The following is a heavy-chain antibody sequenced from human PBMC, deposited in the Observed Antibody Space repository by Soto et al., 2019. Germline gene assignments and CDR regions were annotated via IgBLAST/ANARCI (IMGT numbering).Heavy chain of an antibody. CDR2: ISGSGGNT. D-gene: IGHD2-15*01. J-gene: IGHJ6*02. V-gene: IGHV3-23*01. CDR3: AKGGDDCSGVTCYYFYYGMDV. CDR1: GFTFSSFA. Sequence: EVQLWESGGGLVQPGGSLRLSCAASGFTFSSFAVNWVRQSPGKGLEWVSGISGSGGNTYYADSVKGRFTISRDNSKNTLSLQMNSLRAEDTGVYYCAKGGDDCSGVTCYYFYYGMDVWGQGTTVTVSS.